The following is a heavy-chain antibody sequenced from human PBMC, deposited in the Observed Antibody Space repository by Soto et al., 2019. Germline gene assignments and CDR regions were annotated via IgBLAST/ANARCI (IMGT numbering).Heavy chain of an antibody. J-gene: IGHJ6*03. V-gene: IGHV1-18*01. Sequence: QVQLLQSGAEVKKPGASVKVSCKASGYTFTNYGITWVRQAPGQGLEWKGWISAYDGNTHYTQRLQGRVTMTTDTSTSTAYMELRGLRSDDTAVYYCARVRQLGGYFYYYMDVWGKGTTVTVSS. CDR2: ISAYDGNT. CDR3: ARVRQLGGYFYYYMDV. CDR1: GYTFTNYG. D-gene: IGHD6-6*01.